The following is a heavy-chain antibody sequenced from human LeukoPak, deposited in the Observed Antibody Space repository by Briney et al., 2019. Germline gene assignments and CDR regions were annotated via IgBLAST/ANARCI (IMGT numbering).Heavy chain of an antibody. J-gene: IGHJ4*02. D-gene: IGHD5-18*01. V-gene: IGHV3-23*01. CDR3: ARDAPGNTALDY. Sequence: GGSLRLSCAASGFTFSSYAMSWVRQAPGKGLEWVSAISGSGGTTYYADSVKGRFTISRDNAKNTLYLQMNSLRVEDTALYYCARDAPGNTALDYWGQGSLVTVSS. CDR2: ISGSGGTT. CDR1: GFTFSSYA.